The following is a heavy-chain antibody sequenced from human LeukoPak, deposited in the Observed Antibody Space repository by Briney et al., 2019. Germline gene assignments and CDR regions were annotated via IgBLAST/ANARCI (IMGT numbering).Heavy chain of an antibody. CDR3: ARDVWGDRDSYFDY. D-gene: IGHD3-16*01. J-gene: IGHJ4*02. CDR1: GFTFSSYW. Sequence: GGSLILSCAASGFTFSSYWMHWVRQAPGKGLEWISRINNDGRSTSYGDSVKGRFTMSRDNAKNTLELQMNSLRAEDTAVYFCARDVWGDRDSYFDYWGQGTLVTVSS. CDR2: INNDGRST. V-gene: IGHV3-74*01.